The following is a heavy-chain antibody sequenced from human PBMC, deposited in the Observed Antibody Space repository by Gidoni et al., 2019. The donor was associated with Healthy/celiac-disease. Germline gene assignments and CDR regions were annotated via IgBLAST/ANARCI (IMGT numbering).Heavy chain of an antibody. CDR3: ARDYDFWSGYFDY. CDR2: ISYDGSNK. Sequence: QVQLGESGGGVVQPGRSLRLSCAASGFTFSSYAMPWVRQAPGKGLEWVAVISYDGSNKYYADSVKGRFTISRDNSKNTLYLQMNSLRAEDTAVYYCARDYDFWSGYFDYWGQGTLVTVSS. V-gene: IGHV3-30-3*01. D-gene: IGHD3-3*01. J-gene: IGHJ4*02. CDR1: GFTFSSYA.